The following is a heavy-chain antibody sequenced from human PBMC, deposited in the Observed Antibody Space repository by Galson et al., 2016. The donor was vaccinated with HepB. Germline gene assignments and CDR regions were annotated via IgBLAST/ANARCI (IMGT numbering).Heavy chain of an antibody. CDR1: GFTFSTSV. CDR3: AKRGLGSEIYYLEY. V-gene: IGHV3-23*01. Sequence: SLRLSCAASGFTFSTSVMSWVRQAPGKVLEWVSTVTGNGGATYYADSVKGRFTISRDNSKNTLYLQMNSLRVEDTALYYCAKRGLGSEIYYLEYWGQGTLVTVSP. J-gene: IGHJ4*02. CDR2: VTGNGGAT. D-gene: IGHD3-16*01.